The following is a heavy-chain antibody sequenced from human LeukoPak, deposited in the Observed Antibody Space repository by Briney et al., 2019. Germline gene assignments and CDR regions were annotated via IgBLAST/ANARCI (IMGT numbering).Heavy chain of an antibody. J-gene: IGHJ4*02. CDR3: AKDLASPVGVDY. V-gene: IGHV3-30*18. D-gene: IGHD3-16*01. Sequence: GRSLRLSCAASGFTLSSYGMHWVRQAPGKGLEWVAVISYDGSNKYYADSVKGRFTISRDNSKNTLYLQMNSLRAEDTAVYYCAKDLASPVGVDYWGQGTLVTVSS. CDR1: GFTLSSYG. CDR2: ISYDGSNK.